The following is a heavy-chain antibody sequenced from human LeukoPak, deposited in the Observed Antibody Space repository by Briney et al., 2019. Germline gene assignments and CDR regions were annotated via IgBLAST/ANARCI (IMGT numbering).Heavy chain of an antibody. CDR3: ARGRGVYGYWYFDL. Sequence: GGSLRLSCAASGFTFSSYAMSWVRQAPGKGLEWVSPISGNGRNTYYADSVKGRFTISRDNSKITLYLEMNSLRAEDTAVYYCARGRGVYGYWYFDLWGRGTLVTVSS. V-gene: IGHV3-23*01. J-gene: IGHJ2*01. CDR1: GFTFSSYA. D-gene: IGHD2-15*01. CDR2: ISGNGRNT.